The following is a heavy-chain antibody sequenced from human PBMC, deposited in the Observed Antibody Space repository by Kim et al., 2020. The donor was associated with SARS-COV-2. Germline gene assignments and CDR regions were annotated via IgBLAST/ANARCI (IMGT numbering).Heavy chain of an antibody. CDR3: ASRRYTGTYYYFDY. D-gene: IGHD1-26*01. V-gene: IGHV3-74*01. CDR2: INSDGGTT. CDR1: GFTFSSYW. Sequence: GGSLRLSCAASGFTFSSYWMHWVRQAPGKGLVWVSRINSDGGTTSYADSVKGRFTISRDNAKSTLYLQMHSLRAEDTAVYYCASRRYTGTYYYFDYWGQGTLVTVSS. J-gene: IGHJ4*02.